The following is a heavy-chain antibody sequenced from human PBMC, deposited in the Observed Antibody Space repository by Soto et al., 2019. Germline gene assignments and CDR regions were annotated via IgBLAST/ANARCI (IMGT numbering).Heavy chain of an antibody. CDR3: ARLLTYCISTSCYSDWFDP. V-gene: IGHV4-34*01. Sequence: SETLSLTCAVYGGSFSGYYWSWIRQPPGKGLEWIGEINHSGSTNYNPSLKSRVTISVDTSKNQFSLKLSSVTAADTAVYYCARLLTYCISTSCYSDWFDPWGQGTLVTVSS. J-gene: IGHJ5*02. D-gene: IGHD2-2*01. CDR1: GGSFSGYY. CDR2: INHSGST.